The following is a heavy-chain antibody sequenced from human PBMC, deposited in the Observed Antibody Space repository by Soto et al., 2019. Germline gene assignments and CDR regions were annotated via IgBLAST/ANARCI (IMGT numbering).Heavy chain of an antibody. J-gene: IGHJ3*01. CDR2: ISYDGSNK. Sequence: QVQLVESGGGVVQPGTSLKLSCTASGFIFSTYGIHWVRQAPGMGLEWVALISYDGSNKYYADSVKGRFTISRDNSQNTLYLQMSSLRVEDTAVYYCAKDESSPGRLDAFDFWGQGTMVTVSS. D-gene: IGHD2-2*01. V-gene: IGHV3-30*18. CDR1: GFIFSTYG. CDR3: AKDESSPGRLDAFDF.